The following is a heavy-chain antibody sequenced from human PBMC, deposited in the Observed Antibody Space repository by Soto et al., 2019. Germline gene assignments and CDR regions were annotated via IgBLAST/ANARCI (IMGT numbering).Heavy chain of an antibody. Sequence: EVQLVESGGRLVQPGGSLRLSCAASGFTLSSYSMNWARQAPGKGLEWVSYISSSSSTIYYADFVKGRFTISRDNAKNSLYLQMNSLRDEDTAVYYCVRGGAFKIDYWGQGTLVTVSS. J-gene: IGHJ4*02. CDR2: ISSSSSTI. CDR3: VRGGAFKIDY. CDR1: GFTLSSYS. V-gene: IGHV3-48*02. D-gene: IGHD3-16*01.